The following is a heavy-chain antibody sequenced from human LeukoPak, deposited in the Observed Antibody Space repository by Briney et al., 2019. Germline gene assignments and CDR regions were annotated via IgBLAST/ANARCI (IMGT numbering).Heavy chain of an antibody. J-gene: IGHJ4*02. CDR2: IKQDGSEK. CDR1: GFTFSSYW. D-gene: IGHD6-13*01. V-gene: IGHV3-7*01. CDR3: ARAEGYSSSWYQYYFDY. Sequence: GGSLRLSCAASGFTFSSYWMSWVRQAPGKGLEGVANIKQDGSEKYYVDSVKGRFTISRDNAKNSLYLPMNSLRAEDTAVYYCARAEGYSSSWYQYYFDYWGQGTLVTVSS.